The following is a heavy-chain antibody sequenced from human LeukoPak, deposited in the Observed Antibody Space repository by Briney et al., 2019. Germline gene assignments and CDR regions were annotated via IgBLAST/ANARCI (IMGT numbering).Heavy chain of an antibody. CDR1: GFTVSSNY. Sequence: GGSLRLSCAASGFTVSSNYMSWVRQAPGKGLEWVSVIYSGGSAYHADSVKGRFTISRGNSKNTLYLQMNSLRAEDTAVYYCARDHGGDSTAYTDYWGQGTLVTVSS. CDR2: IYSGGSA. V-gene: IGHV3-53*01. D-gene: IGHD3-22*01. CDR3: ARDHGGDSTAYTDY. J-gene: IGHJ4*02.